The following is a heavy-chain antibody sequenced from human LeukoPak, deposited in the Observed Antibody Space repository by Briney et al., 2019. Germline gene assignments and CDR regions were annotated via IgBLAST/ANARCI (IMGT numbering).Heavy chain of an antibody. CDR2: IIPIFGTA. CDR3: GRKAGDCGGGSCYSIDS. D-gene: IGHD2-15*01. J-gene: IGHJ4*02. Sequence: ASVNVSCKAFGGSFSSEAISWVRQAPGQGLEWMGGIIPIFGTANYAQKFQGRVTITTDESTSTAYMEVSSLRSEDTAVYYCGRKAGDCGGGSCYSIDSWGQRTLVTVSS. CDR1: GGSFSSEA. V-gene: IGHV1-69*05.